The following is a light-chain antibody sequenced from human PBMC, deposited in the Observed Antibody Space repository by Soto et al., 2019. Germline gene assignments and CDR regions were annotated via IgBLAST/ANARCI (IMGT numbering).Light chain of an antibody. CDR1: QSVGGTF. CDR3: QQYGSSPPT. V-gene: IGKV3-20*01. CDR2: GAS. Sequence: EIVLTQSPGTLSFSPGEGATLSFRSSQSVGGTFLAWYQQKGGQAPRLLIHGASNRATGIPDRFSGSGSGTDFTLTISRLEPEDFAVYYCQQYGSSPPTFGQGTKVDI. J-gene: IGKJ1*01.